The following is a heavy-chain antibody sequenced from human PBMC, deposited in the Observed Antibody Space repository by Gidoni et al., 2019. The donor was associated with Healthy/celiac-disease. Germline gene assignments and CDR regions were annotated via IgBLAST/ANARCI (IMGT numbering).Heavy chain of an antibody. CDR2: IKSKTDGGTT. CDR1: GFTFSNAW. D-gene: IGHD3-10*01. V-gene: IGHV3-15*01. CDR3: TTDRGELVFTWFDP. Sequence: EVQLVESGGGLVKPGGSLRLSCAASGFTFSNAWMSWVRQAAGKGLEWVGRIKSKTDGGTTDYAAPVKGRFTISRDDSKNTLYLQMNSLKTEDTAVYYCTTDRGELVFTWFDPWGQGTLVTVSS. J-gene: IGHJ5*02.